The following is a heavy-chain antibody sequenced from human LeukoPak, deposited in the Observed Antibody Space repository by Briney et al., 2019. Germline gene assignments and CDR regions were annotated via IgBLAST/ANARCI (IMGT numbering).Heavy chain of an antibody. CDR1: GFTFSSYG. J-gene: IGHJ4*02. Sequence: GRSLRLSCAASGFTFSSYGMHWVRQAPGKGLEWVAVISYDGSNKYYADSVKGRFTTSRDNSKNTLYLQMNSLRAEDTAVYYCAKGPYCSGGSCYPGHIDYWGQGTLVTVSS. V-gene: IGHV3-30*18. CDR2: ISYDGSNK. CDR3: AKGPYCSGGSCYPGHIDY. D-gene: IGHD2-15*01.